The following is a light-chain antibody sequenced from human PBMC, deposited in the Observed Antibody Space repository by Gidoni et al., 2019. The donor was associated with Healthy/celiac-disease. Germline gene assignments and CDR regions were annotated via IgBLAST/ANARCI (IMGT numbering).Light chain of an antibody. J-gene: IGKJ1*01. CDR2: WAS. CDR1: QSVLYSSNNKNY. V-gene: IGKV4-1*01. CDR3: QQYYSTPVA. Sequence: DIVMTQSPDSLPVALVEKATINCKSSQSVLYSSNNKNYLAWYQQKPGQTPKLLIYWASTWETGVPARFSGSGSGTDFTLTISSLQAEDVAVYYCQQYYSTPVAFGQGTKVEIK.